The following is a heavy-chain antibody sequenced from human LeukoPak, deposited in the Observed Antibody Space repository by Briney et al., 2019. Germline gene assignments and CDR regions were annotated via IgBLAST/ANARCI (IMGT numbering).Heavy chain of an antibody. CDR1: GFTFSSYS. Sequence: GGSLRLSCAASGFTFSSYSMNWVRQAPGKGLEWVSYISSSSSYIYYADSVKGRFTISRDNAKNSLYLQMNSLRAEDTAVYYCARDLRLWGYSFGYVLDYWGQGTLVTVSS. J-gene: IGHJ4*02. D-gene: IGHD5-18*01. V-gene: IGHV3-21*05. CDR2: ISSSSSYI. CDR3: ARDLRLWGYSFGYVLDY.